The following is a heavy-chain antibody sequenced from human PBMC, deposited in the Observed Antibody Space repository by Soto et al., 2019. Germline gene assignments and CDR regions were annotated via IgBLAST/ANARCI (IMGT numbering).Heavy chain of an antibody. J-gene: IGHJ4*02. CDR3: VSSTYYHHSLRSF. D-gene: IGHD3-22*01. CDR1: GYTFTNQY. CDR2: INPLGGST. Sequence: ASVKVSCKASGYTFTNQYMHWVRQAPGQGLEWMGIINPLGGSTNYAEKFQGRVTMTRDTSTSTVYMELSSLRFEDTAVYYFVSSTYYHHSLRSFRGQGNPVPVSS. V-gene: IGHV1-46*03.